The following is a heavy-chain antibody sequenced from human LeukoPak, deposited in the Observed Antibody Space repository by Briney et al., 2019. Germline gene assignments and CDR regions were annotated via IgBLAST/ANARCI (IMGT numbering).Heavy chain of an antibody. CDR3: ARDRYYDSSGYAFDI. J-gene: IGHJ3*02. CDR1: GGSISSGSYY. V-gene: IGHV4-61*02. Sequence: SQTLSLTCTVSGGSISSGSYYCSWIRQPAGKGLEWIGRIYTRGSTNYNPSLKSRVTISVDTSKNQFSLKLSSVTAADTAVYYCARDRYYDSSGYAFDIWGQGTMVTVSS. CDR2: IYTRGST. D-gene: IGHD3-22*01.